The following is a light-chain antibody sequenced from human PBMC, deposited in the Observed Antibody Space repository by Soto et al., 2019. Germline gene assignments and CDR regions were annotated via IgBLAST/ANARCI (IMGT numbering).Light chain of an antibody. Sequence: QSVLTQPPSASGSPGQSVTISCTGISSDVDNYGYVSWFQQHPGKAPKLIIYEVNERPSGVPHRFSGSKSGNTASLTISGLQADDEADYYCSSYITSNNLRVFGTGTKVTVL. V-gene: IGLV2-8*01. J-gene: IGLJ1*01. CDR1: SSDVDNYGY. CDR2: EVN. CDR3: SSYITSNNLRV.